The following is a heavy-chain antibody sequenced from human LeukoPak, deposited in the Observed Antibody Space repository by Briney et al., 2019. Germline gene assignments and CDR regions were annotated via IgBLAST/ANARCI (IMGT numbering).Heavy chain of an antibody. Sequence: GGSLRLSCASTFTFNIYGMHWVRQAPRKGLEWVAFIQYDGSKKYYADSVKGRFTISRDNSRNTMSLQMNSLRTEDTAVYYCARDGTAYRYGTLFDYWGQGNLVTVSS. J-gene: IGHJ4*02. CDR3: ARDGTAYRYGTLFDY. D-gene: IGHD2-21*01. V-gene: IGHV3-30*02. CDR1: TFTFNIYG. CDR2: IQYDGSKK.